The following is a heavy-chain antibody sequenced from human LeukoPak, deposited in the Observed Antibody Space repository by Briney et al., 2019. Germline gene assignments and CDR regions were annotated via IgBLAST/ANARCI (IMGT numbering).Heavy chain of an antibody. CDR1: GGSFSDYY. V-gene: IGHV4-34*01. J-gene: IGHJ4*02. CDR3: ARHDGFFDY. Sequence: PSETLSLTCAVYGGSFSDYYWSWIRQPPGKGLEWIGEINHSGSTNYNPSLKSRVTISVDTSKNQFSLKLSSVTAADTAVYYCARHDGFFDYWGQGTLVTVSS. CDR2: INHSGST.